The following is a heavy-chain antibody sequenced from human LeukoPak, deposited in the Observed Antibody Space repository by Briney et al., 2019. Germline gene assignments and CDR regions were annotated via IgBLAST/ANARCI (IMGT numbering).Heavy chain of an antibody. Sequence: GRSLRLSCAASGFTFRSYGMHWVRQAPGKGLEWVAVISYDGINKYCADSVKGRFTISRDNSKNTLYLQMNSLSAEDTAVFYCARGGDYRVYYHTMDVWGQGTPVTVSS. D-gene: IGHD4-17*01. CDR3: ARGGDYRVYYHTMDV. CDR2: ISYDGINK. V-gene: IGHV3-30*03. J-gene: IGHJ6*02. CDR1: GFTFRSYG.